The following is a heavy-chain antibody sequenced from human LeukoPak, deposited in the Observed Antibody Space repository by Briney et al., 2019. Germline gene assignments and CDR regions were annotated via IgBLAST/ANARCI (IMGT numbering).Heavy chain of an antibody. J-gene: IGHJ4*02. CDR1: GGSTSSGDYY. D-gene: IGHD3-3*01. CDR3: ARGGTRITIVGVVINDFDY. Sequence: SQTLSLTYTVSGGSTSSGDYYWSWIRQPPGKGLEWIGYIYHSGNTYYNPSLKSRLTISIDTPRNQFSLKLRSVTAADTAVYYCARGGTRITIVGVVINDFDYWGQGTLVTVSS. CDR2: IYHSGNT. V-gene: IGHV4-30-4*08.